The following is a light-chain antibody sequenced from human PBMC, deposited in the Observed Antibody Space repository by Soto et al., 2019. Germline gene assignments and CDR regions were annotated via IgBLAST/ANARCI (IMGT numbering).Light chain of an antibody. CDR3: QQCGSSPWT. CDR1: RSVSSSY. J-gene: IGKJ1*01. V-gene: IGKV3-20*01. Sequence: EIVLTQSPGTLSSSPGERATLSCRASRSVSSSYLAWYQQKPGQDPRLLIYGASSRATGIPDRFSGSGSGTDFTLTISRLEPEDFAVYYCQQCGSSPWTFGQGTKVDIK. CDR2: GAS.